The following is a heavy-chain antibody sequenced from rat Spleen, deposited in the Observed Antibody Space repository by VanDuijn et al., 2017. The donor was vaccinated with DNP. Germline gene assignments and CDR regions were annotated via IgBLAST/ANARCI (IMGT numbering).Heavy chain of an antibody. V-gene: IGHV5-7*01. Sequence: EVQLVESGGGLVQPGRSLKISCAASGFTFSDYNMAWVRQAPKKGLEWVATITSSGSNTFYPDSVKGRFTISRDNVKNTLYLQMNSLRSEDTATYYCAKDPRDNMDAWGQGTSVTVSS. CDR3: AKDPRDNMDA. CDR2: ITSSGSNT. J-gene: IGHJ4*01. D-gene: IGHD1-4*01. CDR1: GFTFSDYN.